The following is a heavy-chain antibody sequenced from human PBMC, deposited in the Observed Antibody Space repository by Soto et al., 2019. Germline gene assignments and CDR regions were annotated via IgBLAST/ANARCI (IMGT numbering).Heavy chain of an antibody. D-gene: IGHD2-2*01. CDR3: ARTYQFLWDY. V-gene: IGHV3-33*01. CDR2: IWYDGSNK. J-gene: IGHJ4*02. Sequence: QVQLVESGGGVVQPGRSLRLSCAASGFTFSSYGMHWVRQAPGKGLEWVAVIWYDGSNKYYADSVKGRFTISRDNSKNTLYLQMNSLRAEDTAVYYCARTYQFLWDYWGQGTLATVSS. CDR1: GFTFSSYG.